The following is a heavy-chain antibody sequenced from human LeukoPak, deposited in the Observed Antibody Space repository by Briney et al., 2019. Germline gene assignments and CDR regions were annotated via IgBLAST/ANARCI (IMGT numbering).Heavy chain of an antibody. V-gene: IGHV3-7*01. CDR2: IKEDGSEK. D-gene: IGHD2-2*02. Sequence: GGSLRLSCAASGFTFSNYWMTWVRQAPGKGLEWVANIKEDGSEKYYVDSVKGRFTISRDNAKNSLYLQMNSLRAEDTAVYYCARFVVVPAAIRPYYYYYMDVWGKGTTVTVSS. CDR1: GFTFSNYW. CDR3: ARFVVVPAAIRPYYYYYMDV. J-gene: IGHJ6*03.